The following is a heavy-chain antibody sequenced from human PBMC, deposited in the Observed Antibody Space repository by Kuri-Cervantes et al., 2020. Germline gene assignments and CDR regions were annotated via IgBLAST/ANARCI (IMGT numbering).Heavy chain of an antibody. CDR1: EFTFSSYA. CDR2: ISGRGVST. V-gene: IGHV3-23*01. D-gene: IGHD4-17*01. J-gene: IGHJ5*02. CDR3: AKARDYGDYLNSFDP. Sequence: GESLKISCAASEFTFSSYAMSWVRQAPGKGLEWVSAISGRGVSTYYADSVKGRFSISRDNSKNTLYLQMNSLRAEDTAVYYCAKARDYGDYLNSFDPWGQGTLVTVSS.